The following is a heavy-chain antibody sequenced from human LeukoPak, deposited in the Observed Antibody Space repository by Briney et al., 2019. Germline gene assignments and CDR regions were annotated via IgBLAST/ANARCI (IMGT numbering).Heavy chain of an antibody. CDR2: INTGNGNT. V-gene: IGHV1-3*04. CDR3: ARNTETAIPLPYYFDY. Sequence: ASVKVSCKASGYAFTSYAMHWVRQAPGQRLECMGWINTGNGNTKYSQKFQGRVTITRDTSASTAYMDLSSLRSEDTAVYYCARNTETAIPLPYYFDYWGQGTLVTVSS. J-gene: IGHJ4*02. D-gene: IGHD2-21*02. CDR1: GYAFTSYA.